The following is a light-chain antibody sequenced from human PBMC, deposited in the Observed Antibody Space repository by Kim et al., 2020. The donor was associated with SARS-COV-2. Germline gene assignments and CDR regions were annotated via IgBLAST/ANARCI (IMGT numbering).Light chain of an antibody. J-gene: IGKJ2*01. CDR1: ESVSNW. CDR3: QQYNGYPYT. CDR2: KAT. V-gene: IGKV1-5*03. Sequence: DVQMTQSPSTLSALVGDRVTMTCRASESVSNWVAWYQQKPGRAPKLLIFKATTLESGVPSRFSGSGSATEFSLTISSLHPDDFATYYCQQYNGYPYTFGQGTKLEI.